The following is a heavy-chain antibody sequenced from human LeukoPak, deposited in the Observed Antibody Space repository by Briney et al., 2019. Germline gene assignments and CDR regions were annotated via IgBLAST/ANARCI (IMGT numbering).Heavy chain of an antibody. Sequence: SETLSLTCTVSSGSISSGDYYWSWIRQPPGKGLEWIGYIYYSGSTYYNPSLKSRVTISVDTSKNQFSLKLSSVTAADTAVYYCARGGDYYDSSGYYDWFDPWGQGTLVTVSS. CDR1: SGSISSGDYY. CDR3: ARGGDYYDSSGYYDWFDP. CDR2: IYYSGST. J-gene: IGHJ5*02. V-gene: IGHV4-30-4*01. D-gene: IGHD3-22*01.